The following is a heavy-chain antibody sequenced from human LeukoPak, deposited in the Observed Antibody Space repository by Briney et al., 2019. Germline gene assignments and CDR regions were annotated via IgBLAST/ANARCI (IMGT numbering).Heavy chain of an antibody. CDR2: IKEDGSEK. V-gene: IGHV3-7*01. CDR3: ARGVIIRGRLDP. J-gene: IGHJ5*02. D-gene: IGHD3-16*02. CDR1: GFIFRNCW. Sequence: GGSLRLSCAASGFIFRNCWMSWVRQAPGKGLEWVANIKEDGSEKYYVESVKGRFTISRDNAKNSLYLQMSSLRAEDTAVYYCARGVIIRGRLDPWGQGTLVTVSS.